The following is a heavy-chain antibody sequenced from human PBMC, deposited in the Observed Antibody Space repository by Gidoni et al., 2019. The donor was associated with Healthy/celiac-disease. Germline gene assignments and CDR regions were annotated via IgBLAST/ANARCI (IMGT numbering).Heavy chain of an antibody. CDR2: IYYSGST. J-gene: IGHJ4*02. CDR3: ARGPIVGATTAYYFDY. CDR1: GGSISSYY. Sequence: QVHLQESGPGLVKPSETLSLTCTVSGGSISSYYWSWIRQPPGKGLEWIGYIYYSGSTNYNPSLKSRVTISVDTSKNQFSLKLSSVTAADTAVYYCARGPIVGATTAYYFDYWGQGTLVTVSS. V-gene: IGHV4-59*01. D-gene: IGHD1-26*01.